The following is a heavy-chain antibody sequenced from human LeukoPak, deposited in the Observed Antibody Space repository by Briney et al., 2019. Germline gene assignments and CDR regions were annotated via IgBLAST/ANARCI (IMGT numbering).Heavy chain of an antibody. CDR3: ARDGYSGSGSLFDY. D-gene: IGHD3-10*01. CDR2: IHRGGTT. V-gene: IGHV3-53*01. J-gene: IGHJ4*02. Sequence: GGSLRLSCAASGFTVSSNYMNWVRQASGKGLEWVSVIHRGGTTYYADSVKGRFTISRDNSKNTLYLQMNSLRAEDTAVYYCARDGYSGSGSLFDYWGQGTLVTVSS. CDR1: GFTVSSNY.